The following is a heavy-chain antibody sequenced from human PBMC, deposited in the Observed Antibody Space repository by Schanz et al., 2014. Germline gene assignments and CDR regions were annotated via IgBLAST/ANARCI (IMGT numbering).Heavy chain of an antibody. J-gene: IGHJ4*02. V-gene: IGHV3-11*01. CDR2: IGNGGVTI. CDR1: GFPFSDYF. Sequence: QVQLVDSGGGLVKPGGSLRLSCTASGFPFSDYFMAWIRQPPGRGLEWVSYIGNGGVTIYYADSVKGRFTISRDNSKSTLYVEMNSLRVEDTAVYYCAKTLFPGGTQTFGNWGRGTLVTVS. D-gene: IGHD2-8*02. CDR3: AKTLFPGGTQTFGN.